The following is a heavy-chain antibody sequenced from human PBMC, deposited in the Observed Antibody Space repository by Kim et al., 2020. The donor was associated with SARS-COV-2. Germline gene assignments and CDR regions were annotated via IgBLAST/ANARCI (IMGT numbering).Heavy chain of an antibody. V-gene: IGHV1-18*01. CDR2: ISAYNGNT. CDR3: ARDEGTAYDILRYYYYGMDV. J-gene: IGHJ6*02. D-gene: IGHD3-9*01. CDR1: GYTFTSYG. Sequence: ASVKVSCKASGYTFTSYGISWVRQAPGQGLEWMGWISAYNGNTNYAQKLQGRVTMTTDTSTSTAYMELRSLRSDDTAVYYCARDEGTAYDILRYYYYGMDVWGQGTTVTVSS.